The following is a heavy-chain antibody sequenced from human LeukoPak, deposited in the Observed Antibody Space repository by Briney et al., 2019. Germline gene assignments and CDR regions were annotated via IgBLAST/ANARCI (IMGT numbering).Heavy chain of an antibody. CDR2: ISAYNGNT. D-gene: IGHD3-22*01. Sequence: ASVKVSCKASGYTFTSYGISWVRQAPGQGLEWMGWISAYNGNTNYAQKLQGRVTMTTDTSTSTACMELRSLRSDDTAVYYCARELYYYDSSGYLLWGQGTLVTVSS. J-gene: IGHJ4*02. CDR1: GYTFTSYG. CDR3: ARELYYYDSSGYLL. V-gene: IGHV1-18*01.